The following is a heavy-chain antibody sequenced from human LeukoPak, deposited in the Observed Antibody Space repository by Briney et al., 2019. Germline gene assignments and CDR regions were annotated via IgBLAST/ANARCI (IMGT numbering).Heavy chain of an antibody. D-gene: IGHD3-22*01. CDR2: ISAYNGNT. Sequence: GASVKVSCTPSGYTFTGYYIQWVRQAPRQGLEWMGWISAYNGNTNYAQKLQGRVTMTTDTSTSTAYMELRSLRSDDTAVYYCVRESVGYYGGAFDYWGQGTLVTVSS. J-gene: IGHJ4*02. CDR1: GYTFTGYY. CDR3: VRESVGYYGGAFDY. V-gene: IGHV1-18*04.